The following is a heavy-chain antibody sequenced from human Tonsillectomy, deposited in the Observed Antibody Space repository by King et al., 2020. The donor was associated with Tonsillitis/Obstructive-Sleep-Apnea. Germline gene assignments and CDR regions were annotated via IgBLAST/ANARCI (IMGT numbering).Heavy chain of an antibody. CDR2: MSYSGST. CDR3: ARDVGTGAHDY. CDR1: GGSISSYY. J-gene: IGHJ4*02. V-gene: IGHV4-59*01. Sequence: VQLQESGPGLVKPSETLSLTCTVSGGSISSYYWSWIRQPPGKGLEWLRHMSYSGSTNYNPSLKSRVTISVDTSKIQFSLKLSSVTAADTAVYYCARDVGTGAHDYWGQGTLVTVSS. D-gene: IGHD2-21*02.